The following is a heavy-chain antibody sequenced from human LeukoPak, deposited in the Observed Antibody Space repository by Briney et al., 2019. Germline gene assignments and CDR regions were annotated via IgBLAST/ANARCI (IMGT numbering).Heavy chain of an antibody. Sequence: GGSLRPSCAVSGFTFSSYVMNWVRQAPGKGLEWVSSISDNGVTRYYADSVKGRFTISRDNSDNTVYLQMNSLRAEDTAIYYCAKAPAPYYYYYGMDVWGQGTAVTVSS. CDR2: ISDNGVTR. CDR1: GFTFSSYV. CDR3: AKAPAPYYYYYGMDV. V-gene: IGHV3-23*01. J-gene: IGHJ6*02.